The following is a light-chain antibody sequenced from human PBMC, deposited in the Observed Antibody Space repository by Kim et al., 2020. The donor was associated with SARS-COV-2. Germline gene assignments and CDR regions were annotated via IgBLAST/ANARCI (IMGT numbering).Light chain of an antibody. CDR3: QHKVDGPLT. CDR2: VAS. V-gene: IGKV3-15*01. J-gene: IGKJ1*01. CDR1: QSLDDK. Sequence: SPGNEATLPSRASQSLDDKLAWNRQKPGQAPRLLTYVASARIDGVPVRFVGSASGTEFTLTISSLHSENLAVYNFQHKVDGPLTFVQRTKMEIK.